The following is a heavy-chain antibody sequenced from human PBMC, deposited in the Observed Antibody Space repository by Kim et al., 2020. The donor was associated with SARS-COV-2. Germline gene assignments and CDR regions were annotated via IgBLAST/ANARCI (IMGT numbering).Heavy chain of an antibody. Sequence: GGSLRLSCAASGFTFYDYGMSWVRQAPGKGLEWVSGINWNGGSTGYADSVKGRFTISRDNAKNSLYLQMNSLRAEDTALYHCARDPFVDEESIAAAGSPPWGQGTLVTVPS. V-gene: IGHV3-20*01. CDR2: INWNGGST. CDR1: GFTFYDYG. CDR3: ARDPFVDEESIAAAGSPP. D-gene: IGHD6-13*01. J-gene: IGHJ5*02.